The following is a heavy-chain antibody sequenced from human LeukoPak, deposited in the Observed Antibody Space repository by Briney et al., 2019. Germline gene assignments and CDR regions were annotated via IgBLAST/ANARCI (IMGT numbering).Heavy chain of an antibody. D-gene: IGHD3-22*01. V-gene: IGHV3-66*01. CDR1: GFIVSHKY. CDR3: ARGQIDLLRNYFDS. J-gene: IGHJ4*02. Sequence: PGRSLRLSCAASGFIVSHKYMAWVRQAPGKGLEWLSIIYTGGNTVSAESVKGRFIISRDNSRNTVHLQMNSLRDDDTAVYYCARGQIDLLRNYFDSWGPGTLVAVSS. CDR2: IYTGGNT.